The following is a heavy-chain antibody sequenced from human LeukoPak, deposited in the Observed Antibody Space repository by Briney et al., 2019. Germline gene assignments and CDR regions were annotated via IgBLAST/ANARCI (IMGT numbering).Heavy chain of an antibody. V-gene: IGHV3-23*01. J-gene: IGHJ4*02. Sequence: PGGSLRLSCAASGFTFSDYAMSWVRQAPGKGLEWVSTISGSGTGTYYADSVKGRFTISRDNSKYTLYLQMNSLRADDTAVYYCAKGGYSSGWRNYFDYWGQGTLVTVSS. CDR3: AKGGYSSGWRNYFDY. D-gene: IGHD6-19*01. CDR1: GFTFSDYA. CDR2: ISGSGTGT.